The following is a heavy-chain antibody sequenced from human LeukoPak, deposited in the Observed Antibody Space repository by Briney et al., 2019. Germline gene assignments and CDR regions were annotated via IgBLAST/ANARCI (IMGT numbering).Heavy chain of an antibody. V-gene: IGHV3-21*01. D-gene: IGHD6-19*01. CDR1: GFSFSTYN. J-gene: IGHJ6*02. CDR2: ISGSGTYI. Sequence: GGSLRLSRAASGFSFSTYNMNWVRQAPGKGLEWVSCISGSGTYIYYADSVKGRFTISRDNAKNSLYLQMNSLRAEDTAVYYCARDGGIAVTGTLGMDVWGQGTTVTVSS. CDR3: ARDGGIAVTGTLGMDV.